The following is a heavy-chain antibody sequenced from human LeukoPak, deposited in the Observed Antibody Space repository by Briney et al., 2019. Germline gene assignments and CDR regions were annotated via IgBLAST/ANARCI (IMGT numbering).Heavy chain of an antibody. J-gene: IGHJ3*02. D-gene: IGHD6-13*01. CDR2: MNPNSGNT. CDR3: ATISWYGVWAFDI. V-gene: IGHV1-8*01. CDR1: GYTFTSYD. Sequence: ASVKVSCKASGYTFTSYDINWVRQATGQGLEWMGWMNPNSGNTGYAQKFQGRVTMTRNTSISTAYMELSSLRSEDTAVYYCATISWYGVWAFDIWGQGTMVTVSS.